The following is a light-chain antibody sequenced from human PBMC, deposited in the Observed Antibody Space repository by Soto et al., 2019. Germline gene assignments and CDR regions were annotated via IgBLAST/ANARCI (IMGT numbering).Light chain of an antibody. CDR1: QSVSTY. J-gene: IGKJ1*01. V-gene: IGKV3-11*01. CDR3: QQRSNWPWT. Sequence: EIVLTQSPATLSLSPGERATLSCRASQSVSTYLAWYQQKPGQAPRLLIYDASNSATGIPARFSGSGSGTEFTLTISSLEPEDFAVYYCQQRSNWPWTFGQGTKVEIK. CDR2: DAS.